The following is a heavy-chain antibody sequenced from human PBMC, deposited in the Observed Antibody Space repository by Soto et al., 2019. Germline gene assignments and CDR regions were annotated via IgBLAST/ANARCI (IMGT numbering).Heavy chain of an antibody. CDR1: GGSISSGAYY. J-gene: IGHJ5*02. V-gene: IGHV4-30-4*01. Sequence: PSETLSLTCTVSGGSISSGAYYWSWIRQPPGKGLEWIGYIYYSGSTYYNPSLKSRVTISVDTSKNQFSLKLSSVTAADTAVYYCARATIVLVPAAMVSHWFDPWGQGTLVT. CDR3: ARATIVLVPAAMVSHWFDP. CDR2: IYYSGST. D-gene: IGHD2-2*01.